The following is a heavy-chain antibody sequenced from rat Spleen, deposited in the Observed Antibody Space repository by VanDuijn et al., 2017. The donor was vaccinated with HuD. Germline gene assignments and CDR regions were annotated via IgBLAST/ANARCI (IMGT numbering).Heavy chain of an antibody. Sequence: QVQLKESGPGLVQSSQTLSLICTVSGFSLISHSVHWVRQPPGKGLEWMGGIWGDGSRDYNSVLKSRQSISRDTSKSQVFLKMNSLQTEDTANYFCTRSHPGVMDAWGQGASVTVSS. V-gene: IGHV2-1*01. J-gene: IGHJ4*01. CDR1: GFSLISHS. CDR2: IWGDGSR. D-gene: IGHD3-2*01. CDR3: TRSHPGVMDA.